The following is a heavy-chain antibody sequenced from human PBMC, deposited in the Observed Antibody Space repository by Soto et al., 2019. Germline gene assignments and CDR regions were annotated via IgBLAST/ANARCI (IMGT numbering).Heavy chain of an antibody. V-gene: IGHV4-34*01. J-gene: IGHJ6*02. CDR3: ARGSYDFFSGYLSVGGNKDRRYYYGMDV. CDR2: INHSGST. Sequence: SETLSLTCAVYGGSFSGYYWSWIRQPPGKGLEWIGEINHSGSTNYNPSLKSRVTISVDTSKNQFSLKLSSVTAADTAVYYCARGSYDFFSGYLSVGGNKDRRYYYGMDVWGQGTTVTVSS. D-gene: IGHD3-3*01. CDR1: GGSFSGYY.